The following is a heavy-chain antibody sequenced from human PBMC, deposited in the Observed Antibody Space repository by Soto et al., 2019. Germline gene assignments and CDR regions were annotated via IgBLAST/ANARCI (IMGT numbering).Heavy chain of an antibody. CDR3: TTDDPSGEDYGDYIDAFDI. D-gene: IGHD4-17*01. CDR2: IKSKTDGGTT. J-gene: IGHJ3*02. CDR1: GFTFSNAW. V-gene: IGHV3-15*01. Sequence: EVQLVESGGGLVKPGGSLRLSCAASGFTFSNAWMSWVRQAPGKGLEWVGRIKSKTDGGTTDYAAPVKGRFTISRDDSKNTLYLQMNSLKTEDTAVYYCTTDDPSGEDYGDYIDAFDIWGQGTMVTVSS.